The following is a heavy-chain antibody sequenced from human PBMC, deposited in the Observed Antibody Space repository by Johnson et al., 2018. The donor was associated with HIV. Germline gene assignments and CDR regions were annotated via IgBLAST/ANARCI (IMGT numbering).Heavy chain of an antibody. CDR1: GFTFSSYD. Sequence: VQLVESGGGLIQPGGSLRLSCTASGFTFSSYDMHWVRQATGKGLEWVSAIGTAGDTYYPGSVKGRFTISRDNAKNSLYLQMNSLRAEDTALYYCAKDTGAFDIWGQGTMVTVSS. D-gene: IGHD4-17*01. J-gene: IGHJ3*02. V-gene: IGHV3-13*01. CDR2: IGTAGDT. CDR3: AKDTGAFDI.